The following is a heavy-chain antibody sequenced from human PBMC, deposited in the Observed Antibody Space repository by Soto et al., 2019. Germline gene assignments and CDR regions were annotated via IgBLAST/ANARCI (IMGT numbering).Heavy chain of an antibody. V-gene: IGHV3-30*18. J-gene: IGHJ4*02. Sequence: GGSLRLSCAASGFTFSTYGMHWVRQAPGKGLEWVAVISYDGTNKYYADSVKGRFTISRDNSKNTLYLQMNSLRAEDTSVYYCVKDSPPRXVAGPFNYWGQGVLVTVSS. D-gene: IGHD6-19*01. CDR3: VKDSPPRXVAGPFNY. CDR1: GFTFSTYG. CDR2: ISYDGTNK.